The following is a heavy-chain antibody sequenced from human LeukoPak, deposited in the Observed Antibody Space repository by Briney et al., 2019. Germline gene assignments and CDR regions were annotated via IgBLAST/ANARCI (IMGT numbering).Heavy chain of an antibody. Sequence: SVKVSCKASGGTFSSYAISWVRQAPGQGLEWMGGIIPIFGTANYAQKFQGRVTITADESTSTAYMELSSLRSEDTAVYYCARRGAAVAPFDYWGQGTLVTVSS. D-gene: IGHD6-19*01. V-gene: IGHV1-69*13. CDR2: IIPIFGTA. J-gene: IGHJ4*02. CDR1: GGTFSSYA. CDR3: ARRGAAVAPFDY.